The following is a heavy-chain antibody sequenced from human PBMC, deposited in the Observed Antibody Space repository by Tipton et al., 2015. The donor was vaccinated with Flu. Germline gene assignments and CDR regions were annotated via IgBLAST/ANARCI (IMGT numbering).Heavy chain of an antibody. CDR3: ARSSCGYSYGYFRTKKYYYYGMDV. CDR1: GGSFSGYY. J-gene: IGHJ6*02. CDR2: INHSGST. D-gene: IGHD5-18*01. V-gene: IGHV4-34*01. Sequence: LRLSCAVYGGSFSGYYWSWIRQPPGKGLEWIGEINHSGSTNYNPSLKSRVTISVDTSKNQFSLKLSSVTAADTAVYYCARSSCGYSYGYFRTKKYYYYGMDVWGQGTTVTVSS.